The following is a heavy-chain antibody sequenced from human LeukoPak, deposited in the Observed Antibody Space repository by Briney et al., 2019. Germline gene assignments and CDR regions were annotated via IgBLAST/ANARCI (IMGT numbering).Heavy chain of an antibody. J-gene: IGHJ4*02. V-gene: IGHV3-74*01. CDR3: AREGVGAMFDY. D-gene: IGHD1-26*01. Sequence: PGGSLRLSCAASGFTFSSYWMHWVRQAPGKGLAWVSRINSDGSSTSYADSVKGRFTISRDNAKNTLYLQMNSLRAEDTAVYYCAREGVGAMFDYWGQGALVTVSS. CDR1: GFTFSSYW. CDR2: INSDGSST.